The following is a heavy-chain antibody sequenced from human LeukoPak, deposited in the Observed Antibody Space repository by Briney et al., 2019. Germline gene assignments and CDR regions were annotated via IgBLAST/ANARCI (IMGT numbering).Heavy chain of an antibody. CDR1: GFTFSSYE. J-gene: IGHJ4*02. CDR3: ARVAAYGSGSYYNDY. V-gene: IGHV3-48*03. Sequence: WGSLRLSCAASGFTFSSYEMNWVRQVPGKGLEWVSYITSSGSTKYYADSVRGRFIISRDNAKNSLYLQMNSLRAEDTAAYYCARVAAYGSGSYYNDYWGQGTLVTVSS. CDR2: ITSSGSTK. D-gene: IGHD3-10*01.